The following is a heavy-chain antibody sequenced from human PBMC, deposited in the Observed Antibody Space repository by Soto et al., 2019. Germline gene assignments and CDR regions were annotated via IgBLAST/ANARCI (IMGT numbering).Heavy chain of an antibody. J-gene: IGHJ3*02. V-gene: IGHV4-30-4*01. D-gene: IGHD3-22*01. CDR3: AREVSYYYDSSGYYSGLKYTDAFDI. CDR2: IYYSGST. Sequence: SETLSLTCTVSGGSISSGDYYLRWIRPPPGKGLEWIGYIYYSGSTYYNPSLKSRVTISVDTSKNQFSLKLSSVTAADTAVYYCAREVSYYYDSSGYYSGLKYTDAFDIWGQGTMVTVSS. CDR1: GGSISSGDYY.